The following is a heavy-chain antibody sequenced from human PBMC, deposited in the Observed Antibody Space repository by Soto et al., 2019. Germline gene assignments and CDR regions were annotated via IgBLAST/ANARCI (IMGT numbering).Heavy chain of an antibody. D-gene: IGHD2-21*02. J-gene: IGHJ4*02. Sequence: QVQLVQSGGEVKKPGASVKVSCKASGYTFINYGITWVRQAPGQGLEWLAWINAYIAKTDNAQKGQGRLTMTADTSPSTPYLELRSLTSDDTAVYSCARGDGDTLDYWGQGTVVTVSS. CDR1: GYTFINYG. CDR3: ARGDGDTLDY. V-gene: IGHV1-18*01. CDR2: INAYIAKT.